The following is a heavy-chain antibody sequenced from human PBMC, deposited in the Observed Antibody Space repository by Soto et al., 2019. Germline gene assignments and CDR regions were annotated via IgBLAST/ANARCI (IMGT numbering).Heavy chain of an antibody. CDR2: ISSSGSTI. Sequence: PGGSLRLSCAASGFTFSDYYMSWIRQAPGKGLEWVSYISSSGSTIYYADSVKGRFTISRDNAKNSLYLQMNSLRAEDTALYYCAKDRGPWFGVDFDYWGQGTLVTVSS. CDR1: GFTFSDYY. J-gene: IGHJ4*02. CDR3: AKDRGPWFGVDFDY. V-gene: IGHV3-11*01. D-gene: IGHD3-10*01.